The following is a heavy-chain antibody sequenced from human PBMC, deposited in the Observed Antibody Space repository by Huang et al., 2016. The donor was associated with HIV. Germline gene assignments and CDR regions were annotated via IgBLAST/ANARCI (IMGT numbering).Heavy chain of an antibody. J-gene: IGHJ6*03. CDR1: GGSISGSRYY. Sequence: QLQLQESGPGPVKPSATLSLTCSVSGGSISGSRYYWGWIRQPPGKGLEWLGSIYSVGDSHNRPSRQGRGTSSVDTSKNKFALKLSSVTAADTAVYYCARGQSGPSQWLASLGNYYYYMDVWGKGTTVTVSS. V-gene: IGHV4-39*01. D-gene: IGHD6-19*01. CDR2: IYSVGDS. CDR3: ARGQSGPSQWLASLGNYYYYMDV.